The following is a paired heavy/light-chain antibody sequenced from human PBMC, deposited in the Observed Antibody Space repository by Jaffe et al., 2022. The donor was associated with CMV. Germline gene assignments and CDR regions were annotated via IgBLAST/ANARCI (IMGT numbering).Heavy chain of an antibody. J-gene: IGHJ4*02. CDR1: GDSISGSSYY. D-gene: IGHD3-22*01. CDR2: IFYSGST. CDR3: ARVYDSSGYFSRPYFDY. V-gene: IGHV4-39*02. Sequence: QLRLQESGPGVVKPSETLFLTCTVSGDSISGSSYYWAWIRQPPGKGPEWIASIFYSGSTYYNPSLKSRVTISVDTSENRFSLKLNSVTAADTALYYCARVYDSSGYFSRPYFDYWGQGALVTVFS.
Light chain of an antibody. CDR1: SSNIGGNY. V-gene: IGLV1-47*01. J-gene: IGLJ2*01. CDR2: RNN. CDR3: AAWDDSLTGHVV. Sequence: QSVLTQPPSASGTPGQRVTISCSGSSSNIGGNYVYWYQQLPGTAPKVLIYRNNQRPSGVPDRFSGSKSGTSASLAISGLQSEDEADYYCAAWDDSLTGHVVFGGGTKLTVL.